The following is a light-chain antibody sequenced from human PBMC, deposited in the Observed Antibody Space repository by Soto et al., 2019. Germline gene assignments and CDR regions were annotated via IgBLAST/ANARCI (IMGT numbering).Light chain of an antibody. V-gene: IGLV2-14*01. Sequence: QSALTQPASVSGSPGQSITISCTGTSSDVGGYNYVSWYQQHPGKAPKLIIYEVNNRPSGVSNRFSGSKSGNTASLTISGLQAEDEADYYCSSYTTASPLGVVFGGGTKLTVL. J-gene: IGLJ3*02. CDR1: SSDVGGYNY. CDR2: EVN. CDR3: SSYTTASPLGVV.